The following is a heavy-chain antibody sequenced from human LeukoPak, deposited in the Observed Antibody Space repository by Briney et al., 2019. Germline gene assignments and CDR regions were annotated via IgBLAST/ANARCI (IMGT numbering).Heavy chain of an antibody. J-gene: IGHJ4*02. CDR3: ARHARGVIDY. Sequence: SETLSLTCTVSGGSISSYYWSWIRQPPGKGLEWIGYIYYSGSTNYNPSLKSRVTISVDTSKNKFSLKLSSVTAADTAVYYCARHARGVIDYWGQGTLVTVSS. CDR1: GGSISSYY. CDR2: IYYSGST. D-gene: IGHD3-10*01. V-gene: IGHV4-59*08.